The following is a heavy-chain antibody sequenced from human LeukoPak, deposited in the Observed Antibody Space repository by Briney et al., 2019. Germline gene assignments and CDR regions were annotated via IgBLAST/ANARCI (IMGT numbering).Heavy chain of an antibody. CDR2: ISSSGLYI. J-gene: IGHJ4*02. Sequence: PGGSLRLSCTVSGFTFSGYTMHWVRQAPGKGLEWVSSISSSGLYIYFADSLKGRFTISRDNAKNSLYLQLNSLRAEDTAVYYCAREFEPDYFDYWGQGTLVTVSS. D-gene: IGHD1-14*01. CDR3: AREFEPDYFDY. CDR1: GFTFSGYT. V-gene: IGHV3-21*01.